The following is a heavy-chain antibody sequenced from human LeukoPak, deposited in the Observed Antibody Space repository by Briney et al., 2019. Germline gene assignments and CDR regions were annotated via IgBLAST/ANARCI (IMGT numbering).Heavy chain of an antibody. J-gene: IGHJ4*02. CDR3: AREPTSMGSDY. D-gene: IGHD5-18*01. Sequence: GGSLRLSCAAFGFTFKIYTMNWVRQAPGKGLEWVSSISSSSYIYYADSVKGRFTISRDNAKNSLYLQMNSLRADDAAVYYCAREPTSMGSDYWGQGTLVTVSS. V-gene: IGHV3-21*01. CDR1: GFTFKIYT. CDR2: ISSSSYI.